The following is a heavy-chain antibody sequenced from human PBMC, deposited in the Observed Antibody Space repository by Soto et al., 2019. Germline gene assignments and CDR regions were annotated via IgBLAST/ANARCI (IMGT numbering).Heavy chain of an antibody. CDR2: ISGSGGST. CDR3: AKGQGVVVNAEDFQH. V-gene: IGHV3-23*01. D-gene: IGHD3-22*01. Sequence: GGSLRLSCAASGFTFSSYAMSWVRQAPGKGLEWVSAISGSGGSTYYADSVKGRFTISRDNSKNPMYLQMNSLRAEDTAVYYCAKGQGVVVNAEDFQHWGQGTLVTVSS. J-gene: IGHJ1*01. CDR1: GFTFSSYA.